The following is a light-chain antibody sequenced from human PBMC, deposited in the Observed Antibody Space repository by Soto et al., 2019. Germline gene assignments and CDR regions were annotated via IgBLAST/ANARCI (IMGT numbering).Light chain of an antibody. CDR3: QQRSNWPRT. Sequence: VFTKSAVALSLSPGERAALSCRASQSLRSFFAWYQQTPGRAPRLLIYDASNRATGVPPRFTGSGSGTEFTLTISGLQSEDFAVYYCQQRSNWPRTFGQGTKVDIK. V-gene: IGKV3-11*01. CDR2: DAS. CDR1: QSLRSF. J-gene: IGKJ1*01.